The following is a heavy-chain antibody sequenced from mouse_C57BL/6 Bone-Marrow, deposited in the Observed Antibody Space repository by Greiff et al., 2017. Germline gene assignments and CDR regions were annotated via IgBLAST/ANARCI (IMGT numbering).Heavy chain of an antibody. CDR3: TRAYYSYYCDC. D-gene: IGHD2-12*01. V-gene: IGHV14-4*01. CDR1: GFNFKDDY. J-gene: IGHJ2*01. Sequence: VQLQQSGAELVRPGASVKLSCPASGFNFKDDYMHWVKQRPEQGLEWIGWIDPENGDTEYASKFQGKATITAYTSSNTAYLQISSLTSEDTAVYYCTRAYYSYYCDCWGQGTALTVSA. CDR2: IDPENGDT.